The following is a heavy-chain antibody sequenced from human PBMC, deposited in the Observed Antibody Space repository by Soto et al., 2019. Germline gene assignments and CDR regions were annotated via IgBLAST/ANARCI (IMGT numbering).Heavy chain of an antibody. D-gene: IGHD6-13*01. CDR1: GYTFTSYG. CDR3: ARVSSSWSWYFDL. J-gene: IGHJ2*01. V-gene: IGHV1-18*01. CDR2: ISAYNGNT. Sequence: ASVNVSCKASGYTFTSYGIGWVRQAPGQGLEWMGWISAYNGNTNYAQKLQGRVTMTTDTSTSTAYMELRSLRSDDTAVYYCARVSSSWSWYFDLWGRGTLVTVSS.